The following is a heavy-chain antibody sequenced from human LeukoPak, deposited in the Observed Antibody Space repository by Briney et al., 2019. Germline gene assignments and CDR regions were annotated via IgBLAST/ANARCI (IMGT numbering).Heavy chain of an antibody. J-gene: IGHJ4*02. CDR3: ARGRSRWWLGDLSLNDY. V-gene: IGHV1-8*01. D-gene: IGHD3-10*01. CDR1: GYTFPSYD. CDR2: MNPNSGNT. Sequence: ASVKVSCKASGYTFPSYDINWVRQATGQGLEWMGWMNPNSGNTGYAQKFQGRVTMTRNTSISTAYMELSSLRSEDTAVYYCARGRSRWWLGDLSLNDYWGQGTLVTVSS.